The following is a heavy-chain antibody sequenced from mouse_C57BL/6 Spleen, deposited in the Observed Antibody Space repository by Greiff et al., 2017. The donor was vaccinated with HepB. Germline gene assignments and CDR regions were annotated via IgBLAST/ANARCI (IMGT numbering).Heavy chain of an antibody. Sequence: EVMLVESGGDLVKPGGSLKLSCAASGFTFSSYGMSWVRQTTDKRLEWVATISSVGSYTYYPDSVKGRFTISRDNAKNTLCLQMSSLKSEDTAMYYCARHAGGDFDYWGQGTTLTVSS. CDR1: GFTFSSYG. V-gene: IGHV5-6*02. J-gene: IGHJ2*01. CDR2: ISSVGSYT. CDR3: ARHAGGDFDY.